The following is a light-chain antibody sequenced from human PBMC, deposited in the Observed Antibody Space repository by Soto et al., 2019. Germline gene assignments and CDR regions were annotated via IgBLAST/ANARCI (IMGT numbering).Light chain of an antibody. J-gene: IGLJ2*01. Sequence: QSVLTQPPSVSAAPGQKVTISCSGSSSNLGNNYVSWYQQLPGTAPKLLIYENNKRPSGIPDRFSGSKSGTSATLGITGLQTGDEADYYCGTWDSSLSVVVFGGGTQLTVL. V-gene: IGLV1-51*02. CDR3: GTWDSSLSVVV. CDR2: ENN. CDR1: SSNLGNNY.